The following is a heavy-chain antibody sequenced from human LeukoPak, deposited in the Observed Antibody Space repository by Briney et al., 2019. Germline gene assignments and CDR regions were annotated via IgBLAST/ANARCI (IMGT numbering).Heavy chain of an antibody. Sequence: SETLSLTCAVYGGSFSGYYWSWIRQPPGKGLEWIGEINHWGSTNYNPSLKNRVIISVDTSMNQFSLTLNAVPAADTAVYYFAGASLSDSSAYPWGQGTLVTVSS. CDR1: GGSFSGYY. V-gene: IGHV4-34*01. CDR3: AGASLSDSSAYP. D-gene: IGHD3-22*01. CDR2: INHWGST. J-gene: IGHJ5*02.